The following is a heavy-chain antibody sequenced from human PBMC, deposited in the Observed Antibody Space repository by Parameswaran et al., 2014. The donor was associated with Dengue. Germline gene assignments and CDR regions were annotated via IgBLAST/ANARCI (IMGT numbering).Heavy chain of an antibody. CDR3: ARIVTYGSGSTNAFDI. D-gene: IGHD3-10*01. CDR2: IDWDDDK. Sequence: WIRQPPGKALEWLALIDWDDDKYYSTSLKTRLTISKDTSKNQVVLTMTNMDPVDTATYYCARIVTYGSGSTNAFDIWGQGTMVTVSS. V-gene: IGHV2-70*01. J-gene: IGHJ3*02.